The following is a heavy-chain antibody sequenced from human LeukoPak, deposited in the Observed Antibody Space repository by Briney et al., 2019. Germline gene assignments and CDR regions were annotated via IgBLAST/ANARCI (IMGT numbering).Heavy chain of an antibody. CDR1: GFIFNYYA. CDR3: AKSGYSSGWFRAFDI. V-gene: IGHV3-23*01. CDR2: ISGSDGST. Sequence: GGSLRLSCATSGFIFNYYAMSWVRQAPGKGLEWVSGISGSDGSTYYADSVKGRFSISRDNSKKTLFLQMNSLRAEDTAVYYCAKSGYSSGWFRAFDIWGQGTLVTVSS. D-gene: IGHD6-19*01. J-gene: IGHJ3*02.